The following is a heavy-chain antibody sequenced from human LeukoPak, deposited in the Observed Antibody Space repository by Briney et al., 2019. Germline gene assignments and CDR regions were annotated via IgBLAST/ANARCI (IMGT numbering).Heavy chain of an antibody. J-gene: IGHJ4*02. CDR1: GFTFSSYE. D-gene: IGHD3-3*01. CDR2: ISSSGSTI. CDR3: ARGGYDFWSGYPLDY. V-gene: IGHV3-48*03. Sequence: GGSLRLSCAASGFTFSSYEMNWLRQAPGKGLVGVSYISSSGSTIYYADPVKGRFTISRDNAKTSLYLQMNSLRAEDTAVYYCARGGYDFWSGYPLDYWGQGTLVTVPS.